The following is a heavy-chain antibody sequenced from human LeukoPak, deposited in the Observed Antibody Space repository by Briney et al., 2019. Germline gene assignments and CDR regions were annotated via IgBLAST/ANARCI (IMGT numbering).Heavy chain of an antibody. V-gene: IGHV3-23*01. J-gene: IGHJ4*02. D-gene: IGHD6-19*01. CDR2: ISGSGGST. CDR3: ARAVAASYFDY. Sequence: GGSLRLSCAASGFTFSSYAMSWVRQPPGKGLEWVSTISGSGGSTYYADSVKGRFTMSRDNSKNTLYLQMNSLRAEDTAVYFCARAVAASYFDYWGQGALVTVSS. CDR1: GFTFSSYA.